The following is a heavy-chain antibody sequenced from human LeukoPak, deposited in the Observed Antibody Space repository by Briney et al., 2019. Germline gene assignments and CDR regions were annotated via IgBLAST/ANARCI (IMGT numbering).Heavy chain of an antibody. J-gene: IGHJ4*02. CDR1: GFTFNSYS. D-gene: IGHD3-3*01. CDR2: ISSSRSSI. Sequence: GGSLRLSCAASGFTFNSYSMNWVRQAPGKGLEWISYISSSRSSIYYADSVKGRFTISRDNARDSLFLQMNSLRVEDTAVYYCARVMQTYDFWSGYPGYFDYWGQGTLVTVSS. CDR3: ARVMQTYDFWSGYPGYFDY. V-gene: IGHV3-48*01.